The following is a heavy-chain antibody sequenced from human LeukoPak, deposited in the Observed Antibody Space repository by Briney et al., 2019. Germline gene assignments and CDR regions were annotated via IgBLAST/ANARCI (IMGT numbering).Heavy chain of an antibody. J-gene: IGHJ5*02. CDR3: ARGDLGAAGRSNWFDP. CDR1: GYTFTSYY. Sequence: AASVKVSCKASGYTFTSYYMHWVRQAPGQGLEWMGIINPSGGSTSYAQKFQGRVIMTRDMSTSTVYMELSRLRSEDTAVYYCARGDLGAAGRSNWFDPWGQGTLVTVSS. D-gene: IGHD6-13*01. V-gene: IGHV1-46*01. CDR2: INPSGGST.